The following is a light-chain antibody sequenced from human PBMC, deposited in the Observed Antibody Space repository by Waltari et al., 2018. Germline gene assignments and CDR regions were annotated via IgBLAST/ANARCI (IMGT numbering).Light chain of an antibody. CDR3: QQYYSTPQT. V-gene: IGKV4-1*01. CDR1: PSVLYSSKNKNY. CDR2: WAS. J-gene: IGKJ1*01. Sequence: DIVMTQSPDSLAVSLGERATINCKSSPSVLYSSKNKNYLAWYQQKPGQPPKLLIYWASTRESGVPDRFSGSGSGTDFTLTISSLQAEDVAVYYCQQYYSTPQTFGQGTKVEIK.